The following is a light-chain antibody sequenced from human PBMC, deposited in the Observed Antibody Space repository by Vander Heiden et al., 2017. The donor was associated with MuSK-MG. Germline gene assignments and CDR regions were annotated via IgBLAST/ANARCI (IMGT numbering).Light chain of an antibody. V-gene: IGLV1-44*01. CDR3: AAWDDSLNGVV. CDR1: SSNIGSNT. J-gene: IGLJ2*01. Sequence: QSVLTQTPPASGTPGQRVTISCSGSSSNIGSNTVTWYQQLPGTAPKLLIYSNNQRPSGVPDRFSGSKSGTSASLAISGLQSEDEADYYCAAWDDSLNGVVFGGGTKLTVL. CDR2: SNN.